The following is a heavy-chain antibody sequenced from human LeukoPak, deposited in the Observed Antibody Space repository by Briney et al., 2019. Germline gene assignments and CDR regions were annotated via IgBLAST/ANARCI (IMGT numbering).Heavy chain of an antibody. CDR3: VRHELNDYASD. J-gene: IGHJ4*02. D-gene: IGHD4-17*01. Sequence: PSETLSLTCAVYGGSFSGYYWSWIRQPAGKGLQWIGRIYTSGSTNYNPSLRSRVTMSVDTSKNQFSLKLSSVTAADTAVYYCVRHELNDYASDWGQGTLVTVSS. CDR2: IYTSGST. V-gene: IGHV4-59*10. CDR1: GGSFSGYY.